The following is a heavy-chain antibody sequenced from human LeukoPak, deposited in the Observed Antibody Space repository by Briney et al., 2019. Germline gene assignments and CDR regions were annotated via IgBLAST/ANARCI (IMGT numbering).Heavy chain of an antibody. Sequence: PGVPLRHSGAASGVTINSYSRNGVPPAPGKGPQWFSSISNSSSYIYYADSVKGRFTISRDNAKNSLYLQMNSLRAEDTAVYYCVRDQKVPQEITIFGVALDAFDIWGQGTMVTVSS. CDR1: GVTINSYS. CDR3: VRDQKVPQEITIFGVALDAFDI. CDR2: ISNSSSYI. V-gene: IGHV3-21*01. D-gene: IGHD3-3*01. J-gene: IGHJ3*02.